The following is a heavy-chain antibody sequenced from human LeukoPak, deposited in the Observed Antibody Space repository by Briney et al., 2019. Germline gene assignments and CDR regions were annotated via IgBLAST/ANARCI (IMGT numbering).Heavy chain of an antibody. Sequence: ASVKVSCKASGYTFTSYDINWVRQATGQGLEWMGWMNPNSGNTGYAQKFQGRVTMTRNTSISTAYMELSSLRSEDTAVYYCARGPMRMVRGYYYYYGMDVWGQGTTVIVSS. CDR2: MNPNSGNT. CDR3: ARGPMRMVRGYYYYYGMDV. CDR1: GYTFTSYD. V-gene: IGHV1-8*01. D-gene: IGHD3-10*01. J-gene: IGHJ6*02.